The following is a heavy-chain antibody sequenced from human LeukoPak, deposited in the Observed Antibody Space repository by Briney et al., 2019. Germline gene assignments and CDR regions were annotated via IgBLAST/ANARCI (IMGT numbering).Heavy chain of an antibody. J-gene: IGHJ4*02. CDR1: GYTFTSYG. Sequence: GASVKVSCKASGYTFTSYGISWVRQATGQGLEWMGWMNVNSGNAGYAQNFQGRVTMTRDTSISTAYMELSSLRSEDTAVYYCAIKYSYDASGYKFDFWGQGTLVTVSS. V-gene: IGHV1-8*02. D-gene: IGHD3-22*01. CDR2: MNVNSGNA. CDR3: AIKYSYDASGYKFDF.